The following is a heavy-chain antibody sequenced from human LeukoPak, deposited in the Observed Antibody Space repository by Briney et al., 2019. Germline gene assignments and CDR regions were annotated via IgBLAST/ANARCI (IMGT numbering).Heavy chain of an antibody. CDR1: GGSISSYY. Sequence: KPSETLSLTCTVSGGSISSYYWSWIRQPPGKGLEWIGSVYYSGSTNYNPSLKSRVTISVDTSKNQFSLKLSSVTAADTAVYYCARLNHQDAFDIWGQGTMVTVSS. V-gene: IGHV4-59*01. CDR2: VYYSGST. J-gene: IGHJ3*02. D-gene: IGHD1-14*01. CDR3: ARLNHQDAFDI.